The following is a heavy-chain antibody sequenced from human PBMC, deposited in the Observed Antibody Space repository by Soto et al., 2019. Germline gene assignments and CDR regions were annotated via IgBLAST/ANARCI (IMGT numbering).Heavy chain of an antibody. V-gene: IGHV3-23*01. CDR2: ISGTGRVT. Sequence: EVQLLESGGGLVQPGESLKISCAVSGFTFSSYAMSWVRQAPGTGLEWVSGISGTGRVTNYAESVKGRFTISRDNPKNTLAREMKSLRAEDTAVYYCAKDVHYDIVTGIEYFDHWGQGTLVTVSS. CDR1: GFTFSSYA. J-gene: IGHJ1*01. D-gene: IGHD3-9*01. CDR3: AKDVHYDIVTGIEYFDH.